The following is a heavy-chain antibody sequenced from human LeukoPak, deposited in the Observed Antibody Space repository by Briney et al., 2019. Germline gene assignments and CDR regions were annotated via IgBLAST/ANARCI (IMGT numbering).Heavy chain of an antibody. J-gene: IGHJ4*02. D-gene: IGHD5-24*01. Sequence: GGSLRLSCAASGFTFSGYWMSWVRQAPGKGLQWVASIKHDGSEKSYVDSVKGRFTISRDNAKNSLYLQMNSLRAEDTAIYYCTRVGYIDEGIDYWGQGTLVTVSS. CDR1: GFTFSGYW. CDR3: TRVGYIDEGIDY. CDR2: IKHDGSEK. V-gene: IGHV3-7*04.